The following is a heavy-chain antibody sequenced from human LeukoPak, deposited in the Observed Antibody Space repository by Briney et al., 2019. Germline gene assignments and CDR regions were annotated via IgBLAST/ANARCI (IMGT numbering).Heavy chain of an antibody. J-gene: IGHJ4*02. Sequence: GGSLRLSCAASGFTVSSNYMSWVRQAPGKGLEWVSVIYSGGSTYYADSVKGRFTISRDNSKNTLYLQMNSLRAEDTAAYYCARAPYYDSSACFDYWGQGTLVTVSS. CDR3: ARAPYYDSSACFDY. V-gene: IGHV3-66*01. D-gene: IGHD3-22*01. CDR1: GFTVSSNY. CDR2: IYSGGST.